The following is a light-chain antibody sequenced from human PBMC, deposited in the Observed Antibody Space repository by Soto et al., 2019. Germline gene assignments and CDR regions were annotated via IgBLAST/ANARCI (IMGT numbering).Light chain of an antibody. V-gene: IGKV3-15*01. Sequence: EIVMTQSPATLSVSPGERATLSCRASQSVNSNLAWYRQKPGQAPRLLISDASTRATGVPARFSGSGSGTEFTITISSLKSEDSGIYYCQQYNFWPPLTFGGGTKVEIK. CDR2: DAS. CDR3: QQYNFWPPLT. CDR1: QSVNSN. J-gene: IGKJ4*01.